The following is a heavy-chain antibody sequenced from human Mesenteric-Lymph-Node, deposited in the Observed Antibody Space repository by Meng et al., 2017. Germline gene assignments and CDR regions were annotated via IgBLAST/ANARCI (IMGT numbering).Heavy chain of an antibody. Sequence: GESLKISCAASGFTFSSYAMSWVRQAPGKGLEWVSVIYSGGSTYYADSVKGRFTISRDNSRNTLYLQMNSLRADDTAVYYCVREQYESRGHWGQGTLVTVSS. D-gene: IGHD3-22*01. V-gene: IGHV3-53*01. CDR1: GFTFSSYA. CDR3: VREQYESRGH. J-gene: IGHJ4*02. CDR2: IYSGGST.